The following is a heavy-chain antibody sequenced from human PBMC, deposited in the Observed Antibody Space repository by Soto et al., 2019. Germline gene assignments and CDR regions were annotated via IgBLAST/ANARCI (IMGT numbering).Heavy chain of an antibody. CDR1: GFSVSYTY. D-gene: IGHD6-13*01. Sequence: PVGSLRLSYAASGFSVSYTYMNWVRQAPGKGLEWVSSIFGGGTTVYAESVRGRFTISRDTSENMVYLQMNILRAEDTAVYYCARGIDAAGAVMQSWGRGALVTVSS. CDR3: ARGIDAAGAVMQS. V-gene: IGHV3-53*01. J-gene: IGHJ5*02. CDR2: IFGGGTT.